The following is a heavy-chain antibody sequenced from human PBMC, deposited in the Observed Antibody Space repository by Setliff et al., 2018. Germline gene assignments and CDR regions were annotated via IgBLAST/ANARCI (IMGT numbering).Heavy chain of an antibody. J-gene: IGHJ6*03. CDR2: TIPIFGTT. D-gene: IGHD3-22*01. CDR1: GGTFSSYG. V-gene: IGHV1-69*05. Sequence: ASVKVSCKASGGTFSSYGISWVRQAPGQGLEWMGGTIPIFGTTDYAQKCQGRVTIITDKSTSTAFMQLSSLRSEDTAVYYCVREGVDSRSSTDYRYYMDVWGKGTTVTVS. CDR3: VREGVDSRSSTDYRYYMDV.